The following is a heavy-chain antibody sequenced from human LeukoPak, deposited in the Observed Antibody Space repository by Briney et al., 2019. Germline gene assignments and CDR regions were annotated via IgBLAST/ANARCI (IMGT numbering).Heavy chain of an antibody. V-gene: IGHV3-74*01. Sequence: PGGSLRLSCAASGFTFSNYYMHWVREASGKGLEWVSRIKSDGTNTNYADSVKGRLTISRDNAKSTLYLQMNNLRAEDTATYYCVRRSITGRTDYFDYWGQGILVTVSS. CDR2: IKSDGTNT. J-gene: IGHJ4*02. D-gene: IGHD1-20*01. CDR3: VRRSITGRTDYFDY. CDR1: GFTFSNYY.